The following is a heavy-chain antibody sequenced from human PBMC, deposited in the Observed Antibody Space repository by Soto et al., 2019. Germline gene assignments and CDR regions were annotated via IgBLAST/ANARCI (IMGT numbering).Heavy chain of an antibody. CDR2: IGGSGGNR. CDR1: GFTFNAYA. Sequence: EVQLLESGGGLVQPGGSLRLSCAASGFTFNAYAMTWVRQAPGKGLEWVSAIGGSGGNRYYADSVRGRFTTSRDNSKDTVYLQMNSLRVEDTAVYYCARVASDYINSVDNWGQGILVTVSS. D-gene: IGHD4-4*01. CDR3: ARVASDYINSVDN. V-gene: IGHV3-23*01. J-gene: IGHJ4*02.